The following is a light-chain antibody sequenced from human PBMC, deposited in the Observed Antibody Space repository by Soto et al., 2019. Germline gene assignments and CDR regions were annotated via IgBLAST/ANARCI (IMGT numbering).Light chain of an antibody. Sequence: DIQMTQSPSTLSASVGDRVTITCRASQSISSWLAWYQQKPGKAPKLLIYKASSLESGVPSRFSGSGSGTEFTLTISSLQPDDVANYYCQQDNSYPTFGQGTKVEIK. CDR3: QQDNSYPT. CDR2: KAS. J-gene: IGKJ1*01. V-gene: IGKV1-5*03. CDR1: QSISSW.